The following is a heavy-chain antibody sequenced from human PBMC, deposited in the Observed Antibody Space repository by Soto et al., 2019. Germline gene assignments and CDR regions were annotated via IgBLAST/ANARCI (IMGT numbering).Heavy chain of an antibody. CDR1: GYTFTGYY. J-gene: IGHJ5*02. CDR3: ASTANLAGNWVER. V-gene: IGHV1-2*04. CDR2: INPNSGGT. Sequence: ASVKVSRKASGYTFTGYYMLRVLLAPGQGLEWMGWINPNSGGTNYAQKFQGWVTMTRDTSISTAYMELSRLRPDDTAVYYSASTANLAGNWVERWGQETLITVT. D-gene: IGHD6-25*01.